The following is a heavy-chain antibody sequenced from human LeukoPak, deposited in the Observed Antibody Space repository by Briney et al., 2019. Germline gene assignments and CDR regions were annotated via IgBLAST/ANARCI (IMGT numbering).Heavy chain of an antibody. J-gene: IGHJ5*02. Sequence: SQTLSLTCTVSGGSISSGSYYWSWIRQPAGKGLEWIGRIYTSGSTNYNPSLKSRVTMSVDTSKNQFSLKLTSVTAADTAVYYCARGVFPGNSRKNYFDPWGQGTLVTVSS. V-gene: IGHV4-61*02. CDR3: ARGVFPGNSRKNYFDP. CDR2: IYTSGST. CDR1: GGSISSGSYY. D-gene: IGHD1-7*01.